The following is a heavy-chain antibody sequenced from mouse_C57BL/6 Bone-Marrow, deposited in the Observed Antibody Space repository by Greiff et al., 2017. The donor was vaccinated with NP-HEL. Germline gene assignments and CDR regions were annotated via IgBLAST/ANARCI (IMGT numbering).Heavy chain of an antibody. CDR1: GYTFTSYG. V-gene: IGHV1-81*01. D-gene: IGHD1-1*01. CDR3: ARRKITTVVEGYYAMDY. J-gene: IGHJ4*01. Sequence: QVQLQQSGAELARPGASVKLSCKASGYTFTSYGISWVKQRTGQGLEWIVEIYPRSGNTYYNEKFKGKATLPADKSSSTAYMELRSLTSEDSAVYFCARRKITTVVEGYYAMDYWGQGTSVTVSS. CDR2: IYPRSGNT.